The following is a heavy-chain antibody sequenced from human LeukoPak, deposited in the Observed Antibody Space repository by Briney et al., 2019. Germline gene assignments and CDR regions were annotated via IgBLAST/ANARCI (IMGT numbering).Heavy chain of an antibody. CDR3: GSMVREGEDS. D-gene: IGHD3-10*01. CDR1: GFTFSSYG. V-gene: IGHV3-30*02. CDR2: IRYDGSNK. Sequence: GGSLRLSCAASGFTFSSYGMHWVRQAPGKGLEWVAFIRYDGSNKYYADSVKGRFTISRDNAKNSLYLQMNGLRAEDTAVYYCGSMVREGEDSWGQGTLVTVSS. J-gene: IGHJ4*02.